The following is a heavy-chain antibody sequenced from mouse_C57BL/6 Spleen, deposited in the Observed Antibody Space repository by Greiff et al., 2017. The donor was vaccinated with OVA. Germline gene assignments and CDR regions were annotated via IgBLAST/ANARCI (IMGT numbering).Heavy chain of an antibody. V-gene: IGHV1-19*01. CDR3: ARSHDGYYSWFAY. CDR1: GYTFTDYY. CDR2: INPYNGGT. J-gene: IGHJ3*01. Sequence: SGPVLVKPGASVKMSCKASGYTFTDYYMNWVKQSHGKSLEWIGVINPYNGGTSYNQKFKGKATLTVDKSSSTAYMELNSLTSEDSAVYYCARSHDGYYSWFAYWGQGTLVTVSA. D-gene: IGHD2-3*01.